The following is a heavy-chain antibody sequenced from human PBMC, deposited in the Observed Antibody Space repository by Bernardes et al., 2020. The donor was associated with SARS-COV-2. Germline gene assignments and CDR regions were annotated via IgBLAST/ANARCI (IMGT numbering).Heavy chain of an antibody. V-gene: IGHV2-5*02. CDR2: IYWDDDK. Sequence: SGYTLSKPTQSFTLTCSFSRFSLSPSGVGVGWIRQRPGKSLEWLALIYWDDDKRYSPSLKSRPTITRDTSKNQVVLTMTNMDPVDTATYDFAHRRYCSSTSCHNWFGPWGQGTLVTVSS. CDR3: AHRRYCSSTSCHNWFGP. CDR1: RFSLSPSGVG. D-gene: IGHD2-2*01. J-gene: IGHJ5*02.